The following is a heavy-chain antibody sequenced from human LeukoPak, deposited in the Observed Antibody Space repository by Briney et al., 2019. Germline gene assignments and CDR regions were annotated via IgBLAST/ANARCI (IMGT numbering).Heavy chain of an antibody. CDR3: ARVGIDYYFDY. Sequence: SETLSLTCTVSGGPISSYYWSWIRQPPGKGLGWIGYIYYSGSTNYNPSLKSRVTISVDTSKNQFSLKLSSVTAADTAVYYCARVGIDYYFDYWGQGTLVTVSS. CDR1: GGPISSYY. V-gene: IGHV4-59*01. D-gene: IGHD3-3*01. J-gene: IGHJ4*02. CDR2: IYYSGST.